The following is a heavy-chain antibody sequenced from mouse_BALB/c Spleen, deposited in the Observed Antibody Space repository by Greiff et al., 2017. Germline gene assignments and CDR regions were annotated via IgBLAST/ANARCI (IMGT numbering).Heavy chain of an antibody. J-gene: IGHJ2*01. D-gene: IGHD1-1*01. V-gene: IGHV5-6-5*01. CDR2: ISSGGST. CDR3: ARALLLRYFDY. Sequence: EVKVVESGGGLVKPGGSLKLSCAASGFTFSSYAMSWVRQTPEKRLEWVASISSGGSTYYPDSVKGRFTISRDNARNILYLQMSSLRSEDTAMYYCARALLLRYFDYWGQGTTLTVSS. CDR1: GFTFSSYA.